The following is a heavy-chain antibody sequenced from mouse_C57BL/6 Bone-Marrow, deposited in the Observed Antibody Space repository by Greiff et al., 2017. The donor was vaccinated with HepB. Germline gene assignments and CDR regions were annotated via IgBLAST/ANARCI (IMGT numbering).Heavy chain of an antibody. CDR3: ARRGANWDVDY. CDR2: IDPSDSET. J-gene: IGHJ2*01. V-gene: IGHV1-52*01. Sequence: QVQLQQPGAELVRPGSSVKLSCKASGYTFTSYWMHWVKQRPIQGLEWIGNIDPSDSETHYNQKFKDKATLTVDKSSSTAYMQLSSLTPEDSAVYYCARRGANWDVDYWGQGTTLTVSS. D-gene: IGHD4-1*01. CDR1: GYTFTSYW.